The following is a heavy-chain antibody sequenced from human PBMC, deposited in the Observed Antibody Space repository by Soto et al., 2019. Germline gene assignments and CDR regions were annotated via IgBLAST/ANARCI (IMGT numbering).Heavy chain of an antibody. V-gene: IGHV4-4*07. J-gene: IGHJ3*01. Sequence: LQESGPGLVKPSETLSLTCTVSGDSINNYYWNWIRQPAGKGLEWIGRIYSSGTTHHSPPLTSRVTMSVDTSKNLLSLSLSSVTAADTATYYCARGSAVTTARGWFGALDVWGQGTVVTVSS. D-gene: IGHD4-4*01. CDR1: GDSINNYY. CDR3: ARGSAVTTARGWFGALDV. CDR2: IYSSGTT.